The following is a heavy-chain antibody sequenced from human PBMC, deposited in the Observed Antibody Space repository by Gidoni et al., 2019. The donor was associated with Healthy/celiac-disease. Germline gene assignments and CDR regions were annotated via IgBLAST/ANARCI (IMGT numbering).Heavy chain of an antibody. D-gene: IGHD5-18*01. CDR2: IKQDGSEN. J-gene: IGHJ4*02. Sequence: EVKLVESGGGLVQPGGSLRLSCAASGFTFSSYWMSWVRQAPGKGLEWVANIKQDGSENYYVDSVKGRFTISRDTAKNSLYLQMNSLRAEDTAVYYWAGTAMAQFDYWGQGTLVTVSS. V-gene: IGHV3-7*01. CDR3: AGTAMAQFDY. CDR1: GFTFSSYW.